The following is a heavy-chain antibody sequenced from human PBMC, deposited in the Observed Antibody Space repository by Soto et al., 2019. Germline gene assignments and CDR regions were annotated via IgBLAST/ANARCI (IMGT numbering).Heavy chain of an antibody. V-gene: IGHV3-21*01. CDR3: ARVDCSGGSCYSDYYYYYMDV. CDR1: GFTFSSYS. D-gene: IGHD2-15*01. J-gene: IGHJ6*03. Sequence: EVQLVESGGGLVKPGGSLRLSCAASGFTFSSYSMNWVRQAPGKGLEWVSSISSSSSYIYYADSVKGRFTISRDNAKNSLYLQMNRLRAEDTAVYYCARVDCSGGSCYSDYYYYYMDVWGKGTTVTVSS. CDR2: ISSSSSYI.